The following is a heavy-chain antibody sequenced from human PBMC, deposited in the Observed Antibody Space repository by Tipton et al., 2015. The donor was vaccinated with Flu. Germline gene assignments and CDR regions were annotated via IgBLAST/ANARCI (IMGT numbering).Heavy chain of an antibody. CDR1: GGPISTNSFY. J-gene: IGHJ5*02. Sequence: TLSLTCTVSGGPISTNSFYWNWIRQPAGKGLEWIGRIYTSGSTNYNPSLKSRVTISVDTSKNQFSLNLNSVTAADTAVYYCAREGGYSSGFSRIDTWGQGTLVIVSS. CDR3: AREGGYSSGFSRIDT. V-gene: IGHV4-61*02. CDR2: IYTSGST. D-gene: IGHD6-19*01.